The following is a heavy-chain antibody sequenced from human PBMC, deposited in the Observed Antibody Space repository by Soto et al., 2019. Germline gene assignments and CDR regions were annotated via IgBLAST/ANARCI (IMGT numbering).Heavy chain of an antibody. D-gene: IGHD3-10*01. CDR3: ARDLEFRDGNISHPDY. CDR1: GGTFRNHV. V-gene: IGHV1-69*13. Sequence: GASVKVSCKASGGTFRNHVFNWVRQAPGQGLEWMGGIIPIIGTPNYAQKFQGRVTITADASTNTVYLDVSSLRSQDTAVYYCARDLEFRDGNISHPDYWGQGTLVTVPQ. J-gene: IGHJ4*02. CDR2: IIPIIGTP.